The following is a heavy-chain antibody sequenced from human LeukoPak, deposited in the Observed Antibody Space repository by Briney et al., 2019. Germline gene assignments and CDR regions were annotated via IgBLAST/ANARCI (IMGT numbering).Heavy chain of an antibody. J-gene: IGHJ3*02. CDR2: ILNDGSQE. Sequence: GGSLRLSCAASGFTFSSYGMHWVRQAPGKGLEWVAVILNDGSQEKYADSVKGRFTISRDNSRNTLFLQMNSPRAEDTAVYYCARDDALGDNALDIWGQGTMVTVSS. CDR1: GFTFSSYG. D-gene: IGHD3-16*01. CDR3: ARDDALGDNALDI. V-gene: IGHV3-33*08.